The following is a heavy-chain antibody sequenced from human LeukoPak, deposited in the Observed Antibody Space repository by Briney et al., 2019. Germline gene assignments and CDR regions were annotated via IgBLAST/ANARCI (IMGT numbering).Heavy chain of an antibody. V-gene: IGHV3-74*01. CDR1: GFTFSNYW. CDR3: AKDTSSGYYRGDAFDI. J-gene: IGHJ3*02. CDR2: MNSDGTTT. Sequence: PGGSLRLSCAASGFTFSNYWMHWVRQAPGKGLVWVARMNSDGTTTNYADSMKGRFTISRDNAKNSLYLQMNSLRAEDTALYYCAKDTSSGYYRGDAFDIWGQGTMVTVSS. D-gene: IGHD3-22*01.